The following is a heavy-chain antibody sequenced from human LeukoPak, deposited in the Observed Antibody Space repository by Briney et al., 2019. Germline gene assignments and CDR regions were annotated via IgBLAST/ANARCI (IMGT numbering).Heavy chain of an antibody. CDR1: GFTFSSYG. CDR3: AKRHYYDSTGYYGD. CDR2: ISGSGGST. Sequence: PPGGSLRLSCAASGFTFSSYGMTWVRQAPGKGLEWVSFISGSGGSTYYADSVKGRFTTSRDNSKNTLFLQMNTLRAEDTAVYHCAKRHYYDSTGYYGDWGQGTQVTVSS. J-gene: IGHJ4*02. D-gene: IGHD3-22*01. V-gene: IGHV3-23*01.